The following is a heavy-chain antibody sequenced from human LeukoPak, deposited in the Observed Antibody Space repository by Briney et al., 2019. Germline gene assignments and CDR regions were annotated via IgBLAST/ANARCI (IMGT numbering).Heavy chain of an antibody. CDR3: ARGSPRPVDTAMVTYPLPYYYYGMDV. D-gene: IGHD5-18*01. CDR1: GYTFTSYD. V-gene: IGHV1-8*01. Sequence: GASVKVSCKASGYTFTSYDINWGRQATGQGLEWMGWMNPNSGNTAYAQKFQGRVTMTRNTSISTAYMELSSLRSEDTAVYYCARGSPRPVDTAMVTYPLPYYYYGMDVWGQGTTVTVSS. CDR2: MNPNSGNT. J-gene: IGHJ6*02.